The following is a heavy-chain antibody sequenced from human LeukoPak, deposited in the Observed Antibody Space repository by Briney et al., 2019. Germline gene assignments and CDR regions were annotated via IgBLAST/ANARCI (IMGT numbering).Heavy chain of an antibody. CDR3: ARESRQWLVRSLGFDY. Sequence: GGSLRLSCAASGFTFSSYWMSWVRQAPGKGLEWVANIKQDGSEKYYVDSVKGRFTISRDNAKNSLYLQMNSLRAEDTAVYYCARESRQWLVRSLGFDYWGQGTLVTVSS. J-gene: IGHJ4*02. V-gene: IGHV3-7*01. CDR2: IKQDGSEK. CDR1: GFTFSSYW. D-gene: IGHD6-19*01.